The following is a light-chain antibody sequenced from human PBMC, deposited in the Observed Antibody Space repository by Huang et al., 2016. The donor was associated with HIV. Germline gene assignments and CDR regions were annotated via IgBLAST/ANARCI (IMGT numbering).Light chain of an antibody. CDR2: AAS. CDR1: QGIANY. Sequence: DIQMTQSPSSLSASVGDRVTITCRASQGIANYLAWYQQKSGKVPKLLIYAASTFQSGVPSRFSGSGSGTDFTLTISSLQPEDVATYYCQKYHSAPFTFGPGTKVDIK. CDR3: QKYHSAPFT. J-gene: IGKJ3*01. V-gene: IGKV1-27*01.